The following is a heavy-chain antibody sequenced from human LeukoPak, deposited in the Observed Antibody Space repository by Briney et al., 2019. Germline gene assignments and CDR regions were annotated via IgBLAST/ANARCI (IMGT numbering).Heavy chain of an antibody. D-gene: IGHD2-15*01. Sequence: SETLSLTCAVYGGSFSGYYWSWIRQPPGKGLEWIGEINHSGSTNYNPSLKSRVTISVDTSKNQFSLKLSSVTAADTAVYYCARGCSGGSCCPADPFDYWGQGTLVTVSS. V-gene: IGHV4-34*01. CDR2: INHSGST. J-gene: IGHJ4*02. CDR3: ARGCSGGSCCPADPFDY. CDR1: GGSFSGYY.